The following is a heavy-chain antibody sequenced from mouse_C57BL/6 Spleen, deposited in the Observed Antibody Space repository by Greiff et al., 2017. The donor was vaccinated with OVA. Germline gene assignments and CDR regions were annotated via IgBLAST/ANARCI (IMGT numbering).Heavy chain of an antibody. J-gene: IGHJ4*01. CDR1: GYSFTGYY. V-gene: IGHV1-42*01. D-gene: IGHD2-3*01. CDR2: INPSTGGT. CDR3: ARRGSIFYAMYY. Sequence: VQLQQSGPELVKPGASVKISCKASGYSFTGYYMNWVKQSPEKSLEWIGEINPSTGGTTYNQKFKAKATLTVDKSSSTAYMQLKSLTSEDSAVYYCARRGSIFYAMYYWGQGTSVTVSS.